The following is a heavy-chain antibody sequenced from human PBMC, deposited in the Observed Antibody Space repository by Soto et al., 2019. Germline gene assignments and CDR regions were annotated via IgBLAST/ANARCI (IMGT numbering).Heavy chain of an antibody. CDR2: IWYDGSNK. CDR1: GFTFSSYG. Sequence: VQLVESGGGVVQPGRSLRLSCAASGFTFSSYGMHWVRQAPGKGLEWVAVIWYDGSNKYYADSVKGRFTISRDNSKNTLYLQMNSLRAEDTAVYYCATTSSGNLDAFDIWGQGTMVTVSS. J-gene: IGHJ3*02. CDR3: ATTSSGNLDAFDI. V-gene: IGHV3-33*01.